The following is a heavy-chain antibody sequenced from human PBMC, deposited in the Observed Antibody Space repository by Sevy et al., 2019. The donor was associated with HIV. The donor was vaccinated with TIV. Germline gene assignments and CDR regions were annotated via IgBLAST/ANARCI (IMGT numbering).Heavy chain of an antibody. J-gene: IGHJ4*02. V-gene: IGHV3-23*01. D-gene: IGHD3-10*01. CDR2: ISGSGGST. CDR3: AKVLNPRTSYYGSGSYSKPYYFDY. CDR1: GFTFSSYA. Sequence: GGSLRLSCAASGFTFSSYAMSWVRQAPGKGLEWVSAISGSGGSTYYADSVKGRFTISRDNSKNTLYLQMNRLRAEDTAVYYCAKVLNPRTSYYGSGSYSKPYYFDYWGQGTLVTVSS.